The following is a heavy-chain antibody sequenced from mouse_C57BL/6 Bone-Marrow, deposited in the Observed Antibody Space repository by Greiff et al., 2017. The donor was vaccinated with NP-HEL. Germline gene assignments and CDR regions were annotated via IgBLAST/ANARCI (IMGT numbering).Heavy chain of an antibody. J-gene: IGHJ4*01. CDR3: ARRRNGYYPRLDY. V-gene: IGHV1-64*01. CDR1: GYTFTSYW. Sequence: QVQLQQPGAELVKPGASVKLSCKASGYTFTSYWMHWVKQRPGQGLEWIGMIHPNSGSTNYNEKFKSKATLTVDKSSSTAYMQLSSLTSEDSAVYYCARRRNGYYPRLDYWGQGTSVTVSS. CDR2: IHPNSGST. D-gene: IGHD2-3*01.